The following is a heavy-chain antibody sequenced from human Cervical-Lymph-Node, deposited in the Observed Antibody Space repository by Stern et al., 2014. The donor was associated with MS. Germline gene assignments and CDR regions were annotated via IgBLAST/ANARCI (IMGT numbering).Heavy chain of an antibody. CDR2: INPNTGGT. CDR3: ERVGYDFWSGYYYYAMDV. Sequence: VQLLESGAEVKKPGASVKVSCKASGYTFTDYYVHWVRQGPGQGLEWMGWINPNTGGTNYAQKFQGRVTMARDTSISTAYMELTRLRSDDTAVYYCERVGYDFWSGYYYYAMDVWGQGTTVTVSS. V-gene: IGHV1-2*02. J-gene: IGHJ6*02. CDR1: GYTFTDYY. D-gene: IGHD3-3*01.